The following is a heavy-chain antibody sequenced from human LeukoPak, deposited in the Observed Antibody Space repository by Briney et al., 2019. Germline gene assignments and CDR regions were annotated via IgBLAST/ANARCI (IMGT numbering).Heavy chain of an antibody. CDR1: GYSISSGYY. V-gene: IGHV4-38-2*02. J-gene: IGHJ4*02. CDR3: ARQTGSGLFTLP. CDR2: IYHSGST. Sequence: SETLSLTCTVSGYSISSGYYWGWIRQPPGKGLEWIGSIYHSGSTYYNPSLKSRVTISVDTSKNQFSLKLTSVTAADTAVYYCARQTGSGLFTLPGGQGTLVTVSS. D-gene: IGHD3-10*01.